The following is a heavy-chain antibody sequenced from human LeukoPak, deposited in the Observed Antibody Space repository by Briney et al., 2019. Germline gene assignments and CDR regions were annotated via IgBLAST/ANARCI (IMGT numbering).Heavy chain of an antibody. D-gene: IGHD2-15*01. CDR2: INSDGRST. CDR3: ARDQLYCSGGICYFEY. V-gene: IGHV3-74*01. Sequence: GGSLRLSCAASGFTFSSYWMHWVRQAPGKGLVWVSRINSDGRSTTYADSVKGRFTISRDNTKNTLYLQMNSLRVEDTAVYYCARDQLYCSGGICYFEYWGQGTLVTVSS. J-gene: IGHJ4*02. CDR1: GFTFSSYW.